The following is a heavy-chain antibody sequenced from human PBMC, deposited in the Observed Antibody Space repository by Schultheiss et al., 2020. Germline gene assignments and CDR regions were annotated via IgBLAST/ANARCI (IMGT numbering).Heavy chain of an antibody. Sequence: SETLSLTCAVYGGSFSGFYWSWIRQPPGKGLEWIGYIYYSGSTYYNPSLKSRVTISVDTSKNQFSLKLSSVTAADTAVYYCARGKRAVARGGCWLDYWGQGTLVTVSS. CDR2: IYYSGST. J-gene: IGHJ4*02. V-gene: IGHV4-34*01. CDR3: ARGKRAVARGGCWLDY. D-gene: IGHD3-10*01. CDR1: GGSFSGFY.